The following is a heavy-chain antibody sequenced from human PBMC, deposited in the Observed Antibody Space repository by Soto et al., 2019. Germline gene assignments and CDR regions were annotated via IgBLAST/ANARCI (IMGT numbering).Heavy chain of an antibody. CDR3: ARAPYGGNSPFDY. J-gene: IGHJ4*02. D-gene: IGHD4-17*01. V-gene: IGHV3-30-3*01. Sequence: PGGSLRLSCAASGFTFSSYAMHWVRQAPGKGLEWVAVISYDGSNKYFADSVKGRFTISRDNSKNKLYLQMNSLRAEDTAVYYCARAPYGGNSPFDYWGKGPLVTVSS. CDR2: ISYDGSNK. CDR1: GFTFSSYA.